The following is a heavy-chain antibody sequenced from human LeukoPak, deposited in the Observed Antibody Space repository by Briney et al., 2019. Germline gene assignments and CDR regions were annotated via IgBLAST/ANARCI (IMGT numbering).Heavy chain of an antibody. V-gene: IGHV4-59*08. D-gene: IGHD6-19*01. Sequence: PSETLSLTRTVSGGSISSYYWSWIRQPPGKGLEWIGYIYYRGSTSYNPSLKSRVTTSVDTSKNQFSLRLRSVTAADTALYYCARLASSGGFYYYGLDVWGQGTTVTVSS. CDR1: GGSISSYY. CDR3: ARLASSGGFYYYGLDV. CDR2: IYYRGST. J-gene: IGHJ6*02.